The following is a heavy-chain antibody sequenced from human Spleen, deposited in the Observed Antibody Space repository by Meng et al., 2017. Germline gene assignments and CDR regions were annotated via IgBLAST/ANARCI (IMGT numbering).Heavy chain of an antibody. CDR3: ARLPYSYGLRYYFDY. CDR1: GDTFSSYT. Sequence: QVQLVQSGPEVRKPGSSVKVSCKASGDTFSSYTISWVRQAPGQGLEYMGRVIPMLGIVKYAQKFQGRVTITADKSTSTAYMELSSLTSDDTAVYYCARLPYSYGLRYYFDYWGQGTLVTVS. J-gene: IGHJ4*02. V-gene: IGHV1-69*02. D-gene: IGHD5-18*01. CDR2: VIPMLGIV.